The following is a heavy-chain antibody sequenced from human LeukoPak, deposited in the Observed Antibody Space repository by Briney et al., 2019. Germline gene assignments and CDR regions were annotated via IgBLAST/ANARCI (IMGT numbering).Heavy chain of an antibody. J-gene: IGHJ6*02. CDR3: ARDQPENYYDSSGYYYGMDV. Sequence: PGGSLRLSCAASGFTFSSYWMHWVRQAPGKGLEYVSAISSNGGSTYYADSVKGRFTISRHNSKNTLYLQMNSLRAEDTAVYYCARDQPENYYDSSGYYYGMDVWGQGTTVTVSS. V-gene: IGHV3-64*04. CDR2: ISSNGGST. CDR1: GFTFSSYW. D-gene: IGHD3-22*01.